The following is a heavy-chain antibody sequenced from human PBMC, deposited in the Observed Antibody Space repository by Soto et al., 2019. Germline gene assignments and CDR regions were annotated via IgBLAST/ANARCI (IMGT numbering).Heavy chain of an antibody. CDR3: AHSRCGGDCLQSYSSPYYYGMDV. Sequence: QITLKESGPTLVKPTQTLTLTCTFSGFSLSTGGVGVGWIRQPPGEALEWLALIYWDDDKRYSPSLKSRLTITKSTSKSQVVLTMTNMYPVDTAPYYCAHSRCGGDCLQSYSSPYYYGMDVWGQGTTVTVSS. CDR2: IYWDDDK. D-gene: IGHD2-21*02. V-gene: IGHV2-5*02. J-gene: IGHJ6*02. CDR1: GFSLSTGGVG.